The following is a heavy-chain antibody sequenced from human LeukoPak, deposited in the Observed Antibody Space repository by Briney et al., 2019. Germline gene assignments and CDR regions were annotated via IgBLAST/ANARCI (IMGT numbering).Heavy chain of an antibody. CDR2: IYYSGAA. J-gene: IGHJ4*02. CDR3: YYGFSGDS. Sequence: SDTLSLTCTVSGGSIGNDGYYWNWLRQHPGGGLEWIAFIYYSGAASYNPSLKSRVTISEDMSTNLFSVKLTSVTAAETAVSLRYYGFSGDSWGQGTLVTVSS. D-gene: IGHD3-10*01. CDR1: GGSIGNDGYY. V-gene: IGHV4-31*03.